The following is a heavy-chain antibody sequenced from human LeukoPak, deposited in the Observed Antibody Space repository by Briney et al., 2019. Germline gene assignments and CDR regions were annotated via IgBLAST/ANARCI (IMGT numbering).Heavy chain of an antibody. CDR3: AKDSGYSSGWYYFDY. CDR2: ISGSSSYI. D-gene: IGHD6-19*01. V-gene: IGHV3-21*04. J-gene: IGHJ4*02. CDR1: GFTFSPYK. Sequence: PGGSLRLSCAASGFTFSPYKMTWVRQAPGKGLEWVSSISGSSSYIYYADSVKGRFTISRDNAKNTLYLQMNSLRAEDTAVYYCAKDSGYSSGWYYFDYWGQGTLVTVSS.